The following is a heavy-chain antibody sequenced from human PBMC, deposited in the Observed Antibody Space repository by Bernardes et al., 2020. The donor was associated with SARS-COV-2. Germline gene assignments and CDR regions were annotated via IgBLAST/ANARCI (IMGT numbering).Heavy chain of an antibody. CDR1: GFTFSNAW. V-gene: IGHV3-15*07. CDR2: IKRKTDGGTT. CDR3: TTGAEIYYDSSGFSYYFDG. Sequence: GWSLRLSCAASGFTFSNAWMNWVRQAPGKGLEWVGHIKRKTDGGTTDYAAPVKGRFTISGDDSKNTMYLQMNSLKTEDTAVYYCTTGAEIYYDSSGFSYYFDGWGQGTLVTDSS. D-gene: IGHD3-22*01. J-gene: IGHJ4*02.